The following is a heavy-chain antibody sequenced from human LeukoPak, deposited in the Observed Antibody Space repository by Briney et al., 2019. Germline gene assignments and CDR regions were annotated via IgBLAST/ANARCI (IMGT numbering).Heavy chain of an antibody. CDR3: AIMGDTFDI. CDR2: INPDSGDT. J-gene: IGHJ3*02. V-gene: IGHV1-2*02. CDR1: GYTFTGYY. Sequence: GASVKVSCKASGYTFTGYYMHWVRQAPGQGLEWVGSINPDSGDTNYAQNLQGRVTMTRDTSINTAYLDLSRLRSDDTAVYYCAIMGDTFDIWGQGTKVTVSS. D-gene: IGHD2-8*01.